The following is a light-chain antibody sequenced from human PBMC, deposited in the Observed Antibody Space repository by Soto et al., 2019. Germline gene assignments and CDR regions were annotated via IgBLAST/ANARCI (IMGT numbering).Light chain of an antibody. V-gene: IGLV2-8*01. CDR3: SSYAGGIKCV. J-gene: IGLJ3*02. Sequence: SVLTQPPAASGSPGQSVTISCTGTSSDVGGYNFVSWYQQHPGKAPKFMIYEVTKRPSGVPDRFSGSKSRNTASLTVSGLQAEDEASYYCSSYAGGIKCVFGGGPTLTVL. CDR1: SSDVGGYNF. CDR2: EVT.